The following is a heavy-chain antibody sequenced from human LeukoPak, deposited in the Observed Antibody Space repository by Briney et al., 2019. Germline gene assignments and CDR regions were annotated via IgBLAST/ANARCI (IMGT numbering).Heavy chain of an antibody. V-gene: IGHV1-8*01. Sequence: GASVTVSCKTSGYPFSTWEINWVRQAAGQGLEWLGWGHPDSGNTDYAQKFRGRVTMSRDTSTSTAYMELSGLRLDDTAVYFCARGPRNDPWGQGTLVTVSS. CDR3: ARGPRNDP. CDR1: GYPFSTWE. D-gene: IGHD1-14*01. CDR2: GHPDSGNT. J-gene: IGHJ5*02.